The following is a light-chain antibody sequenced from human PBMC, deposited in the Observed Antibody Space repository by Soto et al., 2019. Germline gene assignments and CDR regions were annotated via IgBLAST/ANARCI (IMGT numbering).Light chain of an antibody. J-gene: IGLJ1*01. Sequence: QSVLTQPPSASGTPGQRVTISCSGSSSNIGSNTVNWYQQLPGTAPKLLIYSNNQRPSGVPDRFSGSKSGTSASLAISVLQSEDEADYYCAAWDNSPNYVFGTGTKLTVL. V-gene: IGLV1-44*01. CDR3: AAWDNSPNYV. CDR2: SNN. CDR1: SSNIGSNT.